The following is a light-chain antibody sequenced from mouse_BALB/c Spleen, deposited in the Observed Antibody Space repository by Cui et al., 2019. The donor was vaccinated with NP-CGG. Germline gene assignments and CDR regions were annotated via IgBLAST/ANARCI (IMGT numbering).Light chain of an antibody. CDR3: ALWYSNHWV. Sequence: QAVVTQESALTTSPGETVLLTCRQSTGTVTTSNYANWVQEKPVHLFTGLIGGTNNRPPGVPARFSGSLIGDKAALTITGAQTEDEAIYFCALWYSNHWVFGGGTKLTVL. CDR1: TGTVTTSNY. J-gene: IGLJ1*01. V-gene: IGLV1*01. CDR2: GTN.